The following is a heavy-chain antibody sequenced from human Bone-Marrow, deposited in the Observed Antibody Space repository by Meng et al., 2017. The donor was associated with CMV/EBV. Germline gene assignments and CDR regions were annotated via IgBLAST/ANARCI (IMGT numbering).Heavy chain of an antibody. CDR3: ASLTTWNHWFDP. CDR2: IIPIFGTA. CDR1: GGTFSSYA. J-gene: IGHJ5*02. D-gene: IGHD1-1*01. V-gene: IGHV1-69*05. Sequence: SVKVSCKASGGTFSSYAISWVRHAPGQGLEWMGGIIPIFGTANYAQKFQGRVTITTDESTSTAYMELSSLRSEDTAVYYCASLTTWNHWFDPWGQGTLVTVSS.